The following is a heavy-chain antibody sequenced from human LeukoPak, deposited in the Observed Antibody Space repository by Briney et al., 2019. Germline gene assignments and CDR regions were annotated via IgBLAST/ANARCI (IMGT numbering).Heavy chain of an antibody. J-gene: IGHJ1*01. D-gene: IGHD3-22*01. V-gene: IGHV1-8*01. CDR3: VDPDR. CDR2: MNPNSGNS. CDR1: GYTFSSFD. Sequence: ASVKVSCKASGYTFSSFDINWVRQAPGQGLEWMGWMNPNSGNSGFAQKFQGRVTMTRNTSIATAYMEVTNLRFDDTAVYYCVDPDRWGQGTLSPSPQ.